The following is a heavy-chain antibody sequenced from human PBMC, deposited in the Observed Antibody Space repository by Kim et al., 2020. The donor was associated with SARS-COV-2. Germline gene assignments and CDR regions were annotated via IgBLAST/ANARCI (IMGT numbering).Heavy chain of an antibody. V-gene: IGHV1-69*04. CDR1: GGTFSSYA. Sequence: SVKVSCKASGGTFSSYAISWVRQAPGQGLEWMGRIIPILGIANYAQKFYGRVTITADKSTSTAYMELSSLRSEYTAVYYCAREGDSSCWDYYYYGMHV. CDR3: AREGDSSCWDYYYYGMHV. D-gene: IGHD6-19*01. J-gene: IGHJ6*01. CDR2: IIPILGIA.